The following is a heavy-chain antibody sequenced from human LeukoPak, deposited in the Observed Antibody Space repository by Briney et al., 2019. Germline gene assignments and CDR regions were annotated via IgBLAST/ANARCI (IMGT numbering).Heavy chain of an antibody. CDR1: GFTVSSNY. V-gene: IGHV3-53*01. D-gene: IGHD6-13*01. Sequence: GGSLRLSCAASGFTVSSNYMSWVLQAPGKGLEWVSAISGSGGSTYYADSVKGRFTISRDNSKNTLYLQMNSLRDEDTAVYYCARDRSSWYDFGYWGQGTLVTVSS. J-gene: IGHJ4*02. CDR2: ISGSGGST. CDR3: ARDRSSWYDFGY.